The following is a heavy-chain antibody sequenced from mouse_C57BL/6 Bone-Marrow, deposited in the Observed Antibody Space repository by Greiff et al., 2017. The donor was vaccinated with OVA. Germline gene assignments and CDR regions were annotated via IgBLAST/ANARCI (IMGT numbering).Heavy chain of an antibody. V-gene: IGHV1-81*01. D-gene: IGHD2-3*01. CDR3: ARPNDGYRNY. CDR1: GYTFTSYG. Sequence: QVQLKESGAELARPGASVKLSCKASGYTFTSYGISWVKQRTGQGLEWIGEIYPRSGNTYYNEKFKGKATLTADKSSSTAYMELRSLTSEDSAVYFCARPNDGYRNYWGQGTTLTVSS. J-gene: IGHJ2*01. CDR2: IYPRSGNT.